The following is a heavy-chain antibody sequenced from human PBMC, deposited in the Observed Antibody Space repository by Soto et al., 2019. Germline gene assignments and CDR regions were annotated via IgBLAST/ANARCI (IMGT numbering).Heavy chain of an antibody. D-gene: IGHD3-16*01. CDR1: GYTFTGYY. CDR3: VMVDNYVTPTPQDV. V-gene: IGHV1-18*04. Sequence: GASVKVSCKTSGYTFTGYYIHWVRQAPGQGLEWMGWISPYTGNTHSATKIQGRLTMTTDTSTSTAYMDLGSLTSDDTAVYYCVMVDNYVTPTPQDVWGQGTTVTVSS. J-gene: IGHJ6*02. CDR2: ISPYTGNT.